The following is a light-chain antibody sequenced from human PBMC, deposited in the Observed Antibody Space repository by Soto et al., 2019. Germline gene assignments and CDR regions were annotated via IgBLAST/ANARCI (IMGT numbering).Light chain of an antibody. CDR1: ESISRH. J-gene: IGKJ5*01. V-gene: IGKV1-39*01. Sequence: DIQMTQSPSSLSASVGDRLTITCRASESISRHLNWYQQKPGKAPKLLIYAASSLQNGVPSRFSGSGSGTDSTLTISNLQPEDFATYYCQQSYSTLSITFGQGTRLEIK. CDR3: QQSYSTLSIT. CDR2: AAS.